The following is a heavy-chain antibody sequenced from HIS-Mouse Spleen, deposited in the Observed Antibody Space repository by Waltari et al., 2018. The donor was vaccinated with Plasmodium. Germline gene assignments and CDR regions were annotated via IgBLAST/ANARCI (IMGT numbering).Heavy chain of an antibody. Sequence: QVQLQESGPGLVKPSETLSLTCPVSGGSISSYYWSWIRQPPGKGLEWIGYIYYSGSTNYNPSLKSRVTISVDTSKNQFSLKLSSVTAADTAVYYCARVRRSIAAAGSFDYWGQGTLVTVSS. CDR3: ARVRRSIAAAGSFDY. CDR1: GGSISSYY. D-gene: IGHD6-13*01. J-gene: IGHJ4*02. CDR2: IYYSGST. V-gene: IGHV4-59*01.